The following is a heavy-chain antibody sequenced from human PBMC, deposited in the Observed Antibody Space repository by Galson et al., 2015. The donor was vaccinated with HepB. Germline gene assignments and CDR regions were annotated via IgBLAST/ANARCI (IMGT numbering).Heavy chain of an antibody. CDR2: IKSNFDGGST. Sequence: SLRLSCAASGFIFSNAWMSWVRQAPGKGLEWVGRIKSNFDGGSTDYAAPVKGRFTISRDDSKDTLYLQMNSLKTEDTAIYYCTTPYYYDTSVLNFDGLDPWGQGTLVTVSS. CDR3: TTPYYYDTSVLNFDGLDP. CDR1: GFIFSNAW. V-gene: IGHV3-15*01. J-gene: IGHJ5*02. D-gene: IGHD3-22*01.